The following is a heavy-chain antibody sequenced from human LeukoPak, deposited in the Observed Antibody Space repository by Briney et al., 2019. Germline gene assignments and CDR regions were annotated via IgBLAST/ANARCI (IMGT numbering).Heavy chain of an antibody. Sequence: PGGSLRLSCTVSGFTFGDYAMSWVRQAPGKGLKWVGFIRSKAYGGTTEYAASVKGRFTISRDDSKSIAYLQMNSLKTEDTAVYYCARNRGYSYGYVDYWGQGTLVTVSS. D-gene: IGHD5-18*01. V-gene: IGHV3-49*04. CDR3: ARNRGYSYGYVDY. J-gene: IGHJ4*02. CDR2: IRSKAYGGTT. CDR1: GFTFGDYA.